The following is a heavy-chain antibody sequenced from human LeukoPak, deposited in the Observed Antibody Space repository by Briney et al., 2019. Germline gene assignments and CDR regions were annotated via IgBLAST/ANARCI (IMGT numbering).Heavy chain of an antibody. CDR3: ARRSYRADVDI. J-gene: IGHJ6*02. Sequence: PSETLSLTCTVSGGSMITDNYYWVWIRQPPSKVLEWIANMYYNGGTQNSRSRSLTRRVTISVDTSANQFSLRLSSVTAADTAVYYCARRSYRADVDIWGQGTTVTVSS. CDR1: GGSMITDNYY. D-gene: IGHD3-10*01. CDR2: MYYNGGT. V-gene: IGHV4-39*01.